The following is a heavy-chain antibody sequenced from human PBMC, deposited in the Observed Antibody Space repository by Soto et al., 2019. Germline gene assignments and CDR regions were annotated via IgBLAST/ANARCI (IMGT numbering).Heavy chain of an antibody. V-gene: IGHV3-23*01. CDR2: ISGSGGST. D-gene: IGHD2-21*02. Sequence: PGGSLRLSCAASGFTFSSYAMSWVRQAPGKGLEWVSAISGSGGSTYYADSVKGRFTISRDNSKNTLYLQMNSLRAEDTAVYYCAKDPEHIVVVTARLNYFDYWGQGTLVTVSS. J-gene: IGHJ4*02. CDR3: AKDPEHIVVVTARLNYFDY. CDR1: GFTFSSYA.